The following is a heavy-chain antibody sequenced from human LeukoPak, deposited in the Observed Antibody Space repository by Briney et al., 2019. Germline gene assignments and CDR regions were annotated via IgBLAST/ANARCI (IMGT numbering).Heavy chain of an antibody. CDR2: ISAYNGNT. CDR1: GYTFTSYG. J-gene: IGHJ3*02. D-gene: IGHD3-22*01. Sequence: ASVKVSCKAAGYTFTSYGISWVRQAPGQGLEWMGWISAYNGNTNYALKLQGRVTMTTDTSTSTAYMELRSLRSDDTAVYYCARGRNYYDSSGYYYEGDAFDIWGQGTMLTVSS. V-gene: IGHV1-18*01. CDR3: ARGRNYYDSSGYYYEGDAFDI.